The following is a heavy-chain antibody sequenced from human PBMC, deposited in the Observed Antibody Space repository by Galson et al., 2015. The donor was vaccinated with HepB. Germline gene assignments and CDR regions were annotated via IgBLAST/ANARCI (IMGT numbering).Heavy chain of an antibody. Sequence: SLRLSCAASGFTFNTYGMHWVRQGPDKGLEWVAFIRYDGNNKYYADSMKGRISVSRDNSRNTLYLQINSLRAEDTAVYYCAKESTVTTKNWFDPWGQGTLVTVSS. J-gene: IGHJ5*02. CDR3: AKESTVTTKNWFDP. CDR2: IRYDGNNK. D-gene: IGHD4-17*01. CDR1: GFTFNTYG. V-gene: IGHV3-30*02.